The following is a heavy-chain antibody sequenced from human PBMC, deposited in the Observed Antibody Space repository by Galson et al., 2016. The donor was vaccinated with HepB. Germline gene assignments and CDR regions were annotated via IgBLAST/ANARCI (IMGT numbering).Heavy chain of an antibody. Sequence: SVKVSCKASGYTFTGHYIHWVRQAPGQGLEWMGWINPNSGGTSNAQKFQGRVSMTRDMSSSTVYMELSRLRSDDTAVYYCARDVGGLYNWFDPWGQGTLVAASS. V-gene: IGHV1-2*02. CDR2: INPNSGGT. D-gene: IGHD3-16*01. CDR1: GYTFTGHY. J-gene: IGHJ5*02. CDR3: ARDVGGLYNWFDP.